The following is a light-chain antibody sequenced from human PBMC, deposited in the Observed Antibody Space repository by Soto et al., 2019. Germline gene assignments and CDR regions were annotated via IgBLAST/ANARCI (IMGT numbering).Light chain of an antibody. CDR3: QQSYSTPQT. V-gene: IGKV1-39*01. J-gene: IGKJ1*01. CDR2: AAS. CDR1: QSISSY. Sequence: DIQMTQSPSSLSASVGDRVTITCRASQSISSYLNWYQQKPGKAPKLLIYAASSLQSGVPSRFSGSGSGTDLTLTISTLQPEDFATYYWQQSYSTPQTFGQGTKVDIK.